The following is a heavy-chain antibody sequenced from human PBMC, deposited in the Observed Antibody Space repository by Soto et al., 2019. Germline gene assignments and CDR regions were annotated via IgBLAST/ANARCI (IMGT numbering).Heavy chain of an antibody. CDR3: ARDLFVYYDTECYALDV. V-gene: IGHV4-59*01. J-gene: IGHJ6*02. Sequence: PSETLSLTCTVSGGSISGYYWSWIRQPPGKGLEWIGYMYNTGSTVYNPSFKSRVTISVDTSKNQFSLKLNSVTAADTAVYYCARDLFVYYDTECYALDVRCQRAAVTVSS. CDR2: MYNTGST. CDR1: GGSISGYY. D-gene: IGHD3-16*01.